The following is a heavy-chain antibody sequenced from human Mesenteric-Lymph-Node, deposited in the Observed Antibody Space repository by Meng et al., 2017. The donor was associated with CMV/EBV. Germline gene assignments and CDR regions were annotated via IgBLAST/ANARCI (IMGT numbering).Heavy chain of an antibody. CDR2: ISYDGSNK. D-gene: IGHD3-9*01. CDR3: VRDLEVLTGYLLGR. J-gene: IGHJ4*02. V-gene: IGHV3-30*09. CDR1: GFTFSSYA. Sequence: DSGFTFSSYAMHWVRQAPGKGLEWVAVISYDGSNKYYADSVQGRFVISRDNAENTLYLQMNGLRVDDTGVYYCVRDLEVLTGYLLGRWGQGTLVTVSS.